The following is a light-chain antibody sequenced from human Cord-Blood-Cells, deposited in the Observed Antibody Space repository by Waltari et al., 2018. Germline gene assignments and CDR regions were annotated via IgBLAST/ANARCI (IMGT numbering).Light chain of an antibody. J-gene: IGLJ3*02. V-gene: IGLV2-14*03. CDR1: SSDVGGYNY. CDR2: DVS. Sequence: QSALTQPASVSGSPGQSITISCTGTSSDVGGYNYVSWYQQHPGKAPKLMIYDVSNRPSGVSNRFSGSSSGNTASLTISGLQAEDEADYYCSSYTSSSTWVFGGGTKLTV. CDR3: SSYTSSSTWV.